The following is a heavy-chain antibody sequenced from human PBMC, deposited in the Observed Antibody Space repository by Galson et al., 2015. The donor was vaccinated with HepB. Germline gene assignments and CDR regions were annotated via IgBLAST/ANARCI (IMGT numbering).Heavy chain of an antibody. CDR2: IWYDGSNK. CDR3: AREKSLRAFDI. V-gene: IGHV3-33*08. Sequence: SLRLSCAASGFTFSSYGMHWVRQAPGKGLEWVAVIWYDGSNKYYADSVKGRFTISRDNSKNTLYLQMNSLRAEDTAVYYCAREKSLRAFDIWGQGTMVTVSS. J-gene: IGHJ3*02. CDR1: GFTFSSYG.